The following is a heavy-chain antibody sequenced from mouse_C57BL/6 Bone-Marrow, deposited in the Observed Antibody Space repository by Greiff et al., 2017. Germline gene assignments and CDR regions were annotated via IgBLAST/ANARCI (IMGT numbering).Heavy chain of an antibody. CDR2: IGPETGGT. CDR1: GYTFTDYE. Sequence: VQLQQSGAELVRPGASVTLSCKASGYTFTDYEMHWVKQTPVHGLEWIGAIGPETGGTAYNQKFKGKAILTADKSSSTAYMELRSLTSEDSAVYYCTRGAPPGTWRYFDVWGTGTTVTVSS. D-gene: IGHD4-1*01. J-gene: IGHJ1*03. V-gene: IGHV1-15*01. CDR3: TRGAPPGTWRYFDV.